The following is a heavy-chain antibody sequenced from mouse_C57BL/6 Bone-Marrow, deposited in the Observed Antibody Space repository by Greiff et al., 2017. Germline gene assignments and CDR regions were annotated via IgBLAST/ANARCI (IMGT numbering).Heavy chain of an antibody. D-gene: IGHD2-3*01. CDR3: ARDDDGYYFDV. CDR2: IHPNSGST. CDR1: GYTFTSYW. J-gene: IGHJ1*03. Sequence: QVQLQQSGAELVKPGASVKLSCKASGYTFTSYWMHWVKQRPGQGLEWIGMIHPNSGSTNYNEKFKSKATLTVDKSSSTAYMQLSSLTSEDSAVYYGARDDDGYYFDVWGTGTTVTVSS. V-gene: IGHV1-64*01.